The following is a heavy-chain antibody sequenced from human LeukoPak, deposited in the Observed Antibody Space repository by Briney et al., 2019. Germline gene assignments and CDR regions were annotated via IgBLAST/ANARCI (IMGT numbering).Heavy chain of an antibody. CDR3: VKGLGGFDQ. D-gene: IGHD3-16*01. V-gene: IGHV3-23*01. CDR1: GFTFSVFH. J-gene: IGHJ4*02. Sequence: GGSLRLSCAASGFTFSVFHMSWVRQAPGKGLAWVSSITNNGDSTFYADSVKGRFTISRDNSKYTLYLQMNSLRAEDTAVYYCVKGLGGFDQWGQGTLVTVSS. CDR2: ITNNGDST.